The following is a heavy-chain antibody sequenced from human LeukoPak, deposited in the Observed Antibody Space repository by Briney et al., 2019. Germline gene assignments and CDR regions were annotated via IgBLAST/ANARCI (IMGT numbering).Heavy chain of an antibody. CDR1: GFTFNHYA. D-gene: IGHD1-26*01. V-gene: IGHV3-23*01. Sequence: GVSLRLSCAASGFTFNHYAMSWVRQAPGKGLEWVSGINHHGHTFYADSVKGRFTISRDNSKSTLYLQMNSLRAEDTALYYCAKAIVGVSGLGYWGQGTLVTVSS. CDR2: INHHGHT. J-gene: IGHJ4*02. CDR3: AKAIVGVSGLGY.